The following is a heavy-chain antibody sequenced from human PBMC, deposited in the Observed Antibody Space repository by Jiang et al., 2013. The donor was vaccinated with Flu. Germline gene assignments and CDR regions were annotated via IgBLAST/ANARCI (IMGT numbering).Heavy chain of an antibody. J-gene: IGHJ4*02. D-gene: IGHD5-18*01. CDR3: VRGGIDLWSQGDY. CDR2: LNSDGSTT. Sequence: GLVWFSRLNSDGSTTSYADSVKGRFTISRDNAKNTLYLQMNSLRAEDTAVYYCVRGGIDLWSQGDYWGQGTLVTVSS. V-gene: IGHV3-74*01.